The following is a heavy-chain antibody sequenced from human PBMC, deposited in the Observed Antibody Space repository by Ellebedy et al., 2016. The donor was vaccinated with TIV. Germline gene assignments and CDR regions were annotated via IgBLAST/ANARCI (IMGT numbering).Heavy chain of an antibody. J-gene: IGHJ6*02. CDR2: MSSSGNDK. V-gene: IGHV3-21*05. CDR3: AVNGWFGYYYGMDV. Sequence: PGGSLRLSCAASRYTFSNKGMNWVRQAPGKGLEWVSYMSSSGNDKHYADSVKGRFNMSRDNARSSLFLQMNSLRDEDTAVYYCAVNGWFGYYYGMDVWGQGTTVTVSS. D-gene: IGHD3-10*01. CDR1: RYTFSNKG.